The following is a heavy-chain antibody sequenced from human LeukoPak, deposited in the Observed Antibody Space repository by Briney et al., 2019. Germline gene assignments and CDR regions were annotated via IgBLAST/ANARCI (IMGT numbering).Heavy chain of an antibody. CDR2: IYTSGST. V-gene: IGHV4-4*09. CDR1: GGSISPYY. J-gene: IGHJ6*03. Sequence: SETLSLTCTISGGSISPYYWSWIRQPPGKGLQGIGYIYTSGSTNYNPSLKSRVTISVDTSKNQFSLKLSSVTAADTAVYYCARHAYSIFYYYYYMDVWGKGTTVTVSS. CDR3: ARHAYSIFYYYYYMDV. D-gene: IGHD3-16*01.